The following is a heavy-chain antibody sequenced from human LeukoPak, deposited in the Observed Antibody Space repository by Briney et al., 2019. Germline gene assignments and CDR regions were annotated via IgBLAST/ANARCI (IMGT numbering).Heavy chain of an antibody. Sequence: SETLSLTCTVSGGSISSSSNYYWGWIRQPPGKGLEWIGSIYYSGSKYYNPSLKGPVTISVDTSKNQFSLKLSSVTAADTAVYYCARGYCTNGLCYLHPYYFDYWGQGTLVTVSS. CDR2: IYYSGSK. D-gene: IGHD2-8*01. V-gene: IGHV4-39*07. CDR1: GGSISSSSNYY. CDR3: ARGYCTNGLCYLHPYYFDY. J-gene: IGHJ4*02.